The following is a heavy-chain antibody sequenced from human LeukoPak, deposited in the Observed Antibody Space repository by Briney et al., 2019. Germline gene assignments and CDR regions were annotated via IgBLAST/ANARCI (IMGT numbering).Heavy chain of an antibody. D-gene: IGHD3-9*01. CDR2: IRYDGSNK. Sequence: GGSLRLSCAASGFAASGFTFSTFGMHWVRQAPGKGLEWVAFIRYDGSNKYYADSVKGRFTISRDDSKNTLYLQMNSLRAEDTAAYYCAKGYYFDILSGHSSLDSWGQGTLVTVPS. J-gene: IGHJ4*02. V-gene: IGHV3-30*02. CDR1: GFTFSTFG. CDR3: AKGYYFDILSGHSSLDS.